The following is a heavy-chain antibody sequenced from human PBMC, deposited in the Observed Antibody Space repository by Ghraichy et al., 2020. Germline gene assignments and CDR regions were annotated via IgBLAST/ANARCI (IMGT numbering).Heavy chain of an antibody. CDR1: GFTFSNYG. D-gene: IGHD5/OR15-5a*01. Sequence: GGSLRLSCAASGFTFSNYGMNWVRQAPGKGLEWVSFILSSGKDIYYADSVRGRFTISRDNAKNSLFLQMNSLRDEGTAVYYCARDSGWVYDYWGQGTLVTVSS. J-gene: IGHJ4*02. CDR2: ILSSGKDI. CDR3: ARDSGWVYDY. V-gene: IGHV3-48*02.